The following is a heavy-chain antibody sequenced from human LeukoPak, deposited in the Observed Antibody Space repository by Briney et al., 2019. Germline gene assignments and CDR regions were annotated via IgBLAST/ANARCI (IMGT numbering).Heavy chain of an antibody. CDR1: GGSISSYY. V-gene: IGHV4-59*01. J-gene: IGHJ6*04. CDR2: IHYSGST. D-gene: IGHD1-1*01. Sequence: SETLSLTCTVSGGSISSYYWSWFRQPPGKGLEWIGYIHYSGSTNYNPSLKSRVTISVDTSKNQFSLKLSSVTAADTAVYYCARGTTPRDVWGKGTTVTVSS. CDR3: ARGTTPRDV.